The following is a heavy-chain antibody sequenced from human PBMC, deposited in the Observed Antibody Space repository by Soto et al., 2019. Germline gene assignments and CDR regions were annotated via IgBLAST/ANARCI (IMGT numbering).Heavy chain of an antibody. Sequence: QVQLVQSGAEVKKPGSSVKVSCKASGGTFSSYAISWVRQAPGQGLEWMGGIIPIFGTANYAQKFQGRVTITADESTSTAYMELSSLRSEDTAVYYCARDQASYYYDSSGFPFDPWGQGTLVTVSS. CDR3: ARDQASYYYDSSGFPFDP. V-gene: IGHV1-69*01. CDR1: GGTFSSYA. CDR2: IIPIFGTA. J-gene: IGHJ5*02. D-gene: IGHD3-22*01.